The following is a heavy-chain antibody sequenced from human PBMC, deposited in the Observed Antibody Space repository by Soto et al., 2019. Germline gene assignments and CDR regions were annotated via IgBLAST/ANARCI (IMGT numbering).Heavy chain of an antibody. D-gene: IGHD5-12*01. CDR3: ARAGDSGYDYNPYYYYGMDV. V-gene: IGHV1-2*04. CDR2: INPNSGGT. Sequence: GASVKVSCKASGYTFTGYYMHWVRQAPGQGLEWMGWINPNSGGTNYAQKFQGWVTMTRDTSISTAYMELSRRRSDDTAVYYCARAGDSGYDYNPYYYYGMDVWGQGTTVTVSS. CDR1: GYTFTGYY. J-gene: IGHJ6*02.